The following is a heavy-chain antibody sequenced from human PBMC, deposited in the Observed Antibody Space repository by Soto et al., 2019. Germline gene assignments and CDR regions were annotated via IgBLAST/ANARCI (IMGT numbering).Heavy chain of an antibody. J-gene: IGHJ6*02. CDR3: AREGFLEWLFAPYYYYYGMDV. CDR2: INPSGGST. CDR1: GYTFTSYY. D-gene: IGHD3-3*01. V-gene: IGHV1-46*01. Sequence: VASVKVSCKASGYTFTSYYMHWVRQAPGQGLEWMGIINPSGGSTSYAQKFQGRVTMTRDTSTSTVYMELSSLRSEDTAVYYCAREGFLEWLFAPYYYYYGMDVWGQGTTVTVSS.